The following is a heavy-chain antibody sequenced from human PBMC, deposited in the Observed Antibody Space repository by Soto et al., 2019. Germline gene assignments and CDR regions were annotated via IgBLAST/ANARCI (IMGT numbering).Heavy chain of an antibody. Sequence: QVQLQQWGAGLLKPSETLSLTCAVYGGSFSGYYWSWIRQPPGKGLEWIGEINHSGSTNYNPSLKSRVTISVDTSKNQFSLKLSSVTAADTAVYYCARGRRLWAYWDEFVDYWGQGTLVTVSS. D-gene: IGHD2-21*01. CDR1: GGSFSGYY. CDR3: ARGRRLWAYWDEFVDY. J-gene: IGHJ4*02. CDR2: INHSGST. V-gene: IGHV4-34*01.